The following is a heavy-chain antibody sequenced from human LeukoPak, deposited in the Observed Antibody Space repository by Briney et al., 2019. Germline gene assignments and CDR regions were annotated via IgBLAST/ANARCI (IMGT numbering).Heavy chain of an antibody. CDR2: ISNSGVNT. CDR3: ARPNLGHDY. V-gene: IGHV3-11*01. D-gene: IGHD3-16*01. J-gene: IGHJ4*02. Sequence: GSLRLSCAASGFTFSDYYMSWIRQAPGAGLEWVSYISNSGVNTYYADSVKGRFTISRDNARNSLFLLMDNLRAEDTAVYYCARPNLGHDYWGQGTLVTVSS. CDR1: GFTFSDYY.